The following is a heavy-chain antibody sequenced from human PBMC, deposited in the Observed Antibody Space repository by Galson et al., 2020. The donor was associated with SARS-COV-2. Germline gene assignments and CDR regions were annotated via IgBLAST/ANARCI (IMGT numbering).Heavy chain of an antibody. J-gene: IGHJ3*02. CDR3: AGRVAGASSLHI. D-gene: IGHD1-26*01. CDR2: TYYRSKWSS. V-gene: IGHV6-1*01. Sequence: SQTISLTCAISGDSVSSNSAAWNWIRQSPSRGLEWLGRTYYRSKWSSDYAVSVKSRITINPDTSKNQFSLQLNSVTPEDTAMYYCAGRVAGASSLHIWGQGTMVIVSS. CDR1: GDSVSSNSAA.